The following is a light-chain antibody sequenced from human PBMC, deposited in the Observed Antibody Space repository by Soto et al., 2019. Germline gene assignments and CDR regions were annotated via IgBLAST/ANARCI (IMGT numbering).Light chain of an antibody. CDR3: STSTINSTYV. Sequence: QSALTQPASVSGSPGQSITISCTGTSSDIGGYNYVSWYQQHPGKAPKLIIYDVTYRPAGVSYRFSGSKSGNTASLTISALEAEDQTVYNISTSTINSTYVFGTGTKLTL. J-gene: IGLJ1*01. V-gene: IGLV2-14*03. CDR2: DVT. CDR1: SSDIGGYNY.